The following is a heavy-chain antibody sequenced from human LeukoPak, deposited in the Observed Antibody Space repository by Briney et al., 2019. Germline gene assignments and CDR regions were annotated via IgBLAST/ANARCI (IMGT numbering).Heavy chain of an antibody. CDR2: INHSGST. J-gene: IGHJ5*02. CDR3: ARQSSGWYNWFDP. CDR1: GGSFSGYY. V-gene: IGHV4-34*01. Sequence: SETLSLTCAVYGGSFSGYYWSWIRQPPGKGLEWIGEINHSGSTNYNPSLKSRVTISVDTSKNQFSLKLSSVTAADTAVYYCARQSSGWYNWFDPWGQGTLVTVSS. D-gene: IGHD6-19*01.